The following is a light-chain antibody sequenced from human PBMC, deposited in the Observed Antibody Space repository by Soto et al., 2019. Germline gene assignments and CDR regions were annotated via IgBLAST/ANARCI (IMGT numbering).Light chain of an antibody. CDR1: QTIISW. CDR3: QQYNSYSPT. Sequence: DIQMTQSPTTLSASVGDRVTITCRASQTIISWLAWYQQKPGKAPKLLIYKASTLERGVSSRFSGSGSETEFTLTISGLQPDDSATYYCQQYNSYSPTFGQGTKVDIK. J-gene: IGKJ1*01. CDR2: KAS. V-gene: IGKV1-5*03.